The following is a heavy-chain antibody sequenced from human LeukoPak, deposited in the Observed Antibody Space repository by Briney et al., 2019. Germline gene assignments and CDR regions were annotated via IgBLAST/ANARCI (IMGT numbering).Heavy chain of an antibody. V-gene: IGHV3-7*01. J-gene: IGHJ4*02. CDR2: IKQDGNEK. D-gene: IGHD2-2*01. Sequence: PGGSLRLSCAASEFTFSSYWMSWVRQAPGKGLEWVANIKQDGNEKYYVDSVKGRFTISRDDAKNSLYLQMNSLRAEDTAVYYCTRMAWRSRPFDYWGQGTLVTVSS. CDR1: EFTFSSYW. CDR3: TRMAWRSRPFDY.